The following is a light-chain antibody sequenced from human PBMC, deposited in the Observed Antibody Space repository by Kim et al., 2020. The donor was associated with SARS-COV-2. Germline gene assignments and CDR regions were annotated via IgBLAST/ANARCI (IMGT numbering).Light chain of an antibody. V-gene: IGKV3-11*01. Sequence: LSPGERASLTCRVSQSVGTVLAWYQQKPGQAPRLLIYDASNRATGTPARFSGSGSGTDFTLTISSLEPEDFALYYCEQRSSWPLTFGGGTKVDIK. CDR2: DAS. CDR3: EQRSSWPLT. CDR1: QSVGTV. J-gene: IGKJ4*01.